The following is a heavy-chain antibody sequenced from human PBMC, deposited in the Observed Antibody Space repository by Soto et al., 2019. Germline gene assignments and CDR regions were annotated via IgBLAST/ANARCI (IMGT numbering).Heavy chain of an antibody. CDR3: MRQLGVDADNWFHP. CDR1: GYTFTSYW. V-gene: IGHV5-51*01. J-gene: IGHJ5*02. Sequence: GESLKISCVASGYTFTSYWSGWVRQMPGKGLEWMGIIYPGDSDTRYSPSFRGQVTISADKSISTAYLRWSSLKASDTAMYYCMRQLGVDADNWFHPWGQGTLVTVSS. D-gene: IGHD2-8*01. CDR2: IYPGDSDT.